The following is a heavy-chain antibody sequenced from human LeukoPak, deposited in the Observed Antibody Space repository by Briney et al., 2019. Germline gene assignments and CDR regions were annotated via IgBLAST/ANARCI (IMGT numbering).Heavy chain of an antibody. CDR3: ARVIGNYDSSGYYSD. V-gene: IGHV3-21*01. J-gene: IGHJ4*02. Sequence: NPGGSLRLSCAASGFTFSSYSMNWVRQAPGKGLEWVSAISSSSSYKFYADSVEGRFTISRDNAKNSLYLQMNSLRAEDTAVYYCARVIGNYDSSGYYSDWGQGTLVTVSS. D-gene: IGHD3-22*01. CDR1: GFTFSSYS. CDR2: ISSSSSYK.